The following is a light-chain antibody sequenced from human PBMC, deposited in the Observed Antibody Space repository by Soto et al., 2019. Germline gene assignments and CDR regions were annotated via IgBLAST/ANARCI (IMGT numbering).Light chain of an antibody. V-gene: IGKV3-20*01. CDR1: QSVSSSY. Sequence: EIVLTQSPGTLSLSPGERATLSCRASQSVSSSYLAWYQQKPGQAPRLLIYDVSTRATGIPGRFSGSGSETDFTLTISSLQSYYCAVYHCQQYSDWPISFGQGRRL. J-gene: IGKJ5*01. CDR2: DVS. CDR3: QQYSDWPIS.